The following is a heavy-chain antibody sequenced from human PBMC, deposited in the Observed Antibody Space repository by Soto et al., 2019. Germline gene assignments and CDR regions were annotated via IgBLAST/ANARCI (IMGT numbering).Heavy chain of an antibody. CDR1: GFTFSTYA. CDR2: ISGSGGRT. J-gene: IGHJ4*02. V-gene: IGHV3-23*01. D-gene: IGHD3-10*01. Sequence: EVQLLESGGVLVQPGGSLRLSCAASGFTFSTYAMTWVRQAPGKGLEWVSSISGSGGRTYYADSVKGRFTISRDNSKNTLDLQTTSLRAEDTAVYYCAKAGDYHGSESYFPLDYWGQGTLVPVSS. CDR3: AKAGDYHGSESYFPLDY.